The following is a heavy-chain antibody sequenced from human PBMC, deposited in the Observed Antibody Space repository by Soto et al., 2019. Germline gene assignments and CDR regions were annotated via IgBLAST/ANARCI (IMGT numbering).Heavy chain of an antibody. J-gene: IGHJ4*02. V-gene: IGHV4-61*01. D-gene: IGHD3-3*01. CDR1: GGSFKSGSYS. CDR3: ARDFAYFDS. Sequence: SATQSITCTVSGGSFKSGSYSWSWIRQPPGKGLEWIGYVYHTGRTSYNPSLKSRVSISMDTSKNQFSLNLDSVTAADTAVYFCARDFAYFDSWGQGTLVTVSS. CDR2: VYHTGRT.